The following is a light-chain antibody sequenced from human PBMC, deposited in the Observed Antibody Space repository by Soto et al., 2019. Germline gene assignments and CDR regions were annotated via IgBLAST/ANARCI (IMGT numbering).Light chain of an antibody. CDR3: QQSHTTTYT. V-gene: IGKV1-39*01. CDR1: QPISIY. Sequence: DIQLTQSPSSLSASVGDRVTITCRASQPISIYLNWYQQRPGKAPKLLIYGASNLQSGVPSRFSGFGSAIYFTLTISDLQHEDFATYYCQQSHTTTYTFGQGTRLEIK. CDR2: GAS. J-gene: IGKJ5*01.